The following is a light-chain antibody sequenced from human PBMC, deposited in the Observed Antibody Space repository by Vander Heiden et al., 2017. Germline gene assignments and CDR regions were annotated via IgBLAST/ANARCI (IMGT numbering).Light chain of an antibody. Sequence: EIVLTQSPGTLCLSPVESGTLSCRASQSVSSYLAWYQQRPGQAPRLLIYDASNRATGIPARFSGRGSGTDFTLTISNLEPEDFAVYYCQQRINSLLTFGGGTKVEIK. CDR3: QQRINSLLT. CDR2: DAS. V-gene: IGKV3-11*01. J-gene: IGKJ4*01. CDR1: QSVSSY.